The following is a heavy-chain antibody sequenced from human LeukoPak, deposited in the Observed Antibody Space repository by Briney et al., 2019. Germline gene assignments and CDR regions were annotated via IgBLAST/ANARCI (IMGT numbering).Heavy chain of an antibody. Sequence: GGSLRLSCSASGFTFSSYAMHWVRQAPGKGLEYVSAISSNGGSTYYADSVKGRFTISRDNSKNTLYLQMSSLRAEDTAVYYCVKDRIAVAGTCWFDPWGQGTLATVSS. D-gene: IGHD6-19*01. V-gene: IGHV3-64D*06. J-gene: IGHJ5*02. CDR1: GFTFSSYA. CDR2: ISSNGGST. CDR3: VKDRIAVAGTCWFDP.